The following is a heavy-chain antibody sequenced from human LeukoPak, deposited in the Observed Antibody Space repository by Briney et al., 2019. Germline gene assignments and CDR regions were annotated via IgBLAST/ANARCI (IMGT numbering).Heavy chain of an antibody. D-gene: IGHD7-27*01. CDR3: AKAGAARLRNNYFDY. CDR2: ISGSGGST. CDR1: GFTLSSYA. Sequence: GGALRLSCAASGFTLSSYALRWGRPAPGEGLGWGSAISGSGGSTYYADSVKGRFTISRDNSKNTLYLQMNSLRAEDTAVYYCAKAGAARLRNNYFDYWGQGTLVTVSS. J-gene: IGHJ4*02. V-gene: IGHV3-23*01.